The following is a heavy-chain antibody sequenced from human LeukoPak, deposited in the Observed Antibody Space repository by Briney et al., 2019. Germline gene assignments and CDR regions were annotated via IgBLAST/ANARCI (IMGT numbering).Heavy chain of an antibody. CDR2: IYPGDSDA. CDR3: ARALGSSSWPGAFDY. CDR1: GYSFTSYW. Sequence: GESLKISCKGSGYSFTSYWIGWVRQMPGKGLEWMGIIYPGDSDARYSPSFQGQVTISADESTSNAYVQWSSLKASDIAMYYCARALGSSSWPGAFDYWGQGTLVTVSS. J-gene: IGHJ4*02. D-gene: IGHD6-13*01. V-gene: IGHV5-51*03.